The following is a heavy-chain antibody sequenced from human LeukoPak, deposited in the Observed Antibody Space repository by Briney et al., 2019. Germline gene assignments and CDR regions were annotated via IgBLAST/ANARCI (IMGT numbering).Heavy chain of an antibody. CDR2: IRYDGSNK. CDR3: AKDRGDSDAFDI. Sequence: GGSLRLSCAASGFTFSSYGMHWVRQAPGKGLEWVAFIRYDGSNKYYADSVKGRFTISRDNSKNTLYLQMNSLRAEDTAVYYCAKDRGDSDAFDIWGQGTMVTVSS. V-gene: IGHV3-30*02. D-gene: IGHD2-21*02. J-gene: IGHJ3*02. CDR1: GFTFSSYG.